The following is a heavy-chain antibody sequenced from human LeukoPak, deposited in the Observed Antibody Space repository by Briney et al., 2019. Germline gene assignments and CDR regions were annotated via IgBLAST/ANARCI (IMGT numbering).Heavy chain of an antibody. CDR3: ARDPHHDDYGDEGFDY. CDR2: MDHSGIT. Sequence: PSETLSLTCTVSGGSINSSSYYWGWIRQPPGEGLEWIGIMDHSGITYSNPSLRSRVTISLDTSKNQFSLNLSSVTAADTAVYYCARDPHHDDYGDEGFDYWGQGTLVTVSS. D-gene: IGHD4-17*01. J-gene: IGHJ4*02. CDR1: GGSINSSSYY. V-gene: IGHV4-39*07.